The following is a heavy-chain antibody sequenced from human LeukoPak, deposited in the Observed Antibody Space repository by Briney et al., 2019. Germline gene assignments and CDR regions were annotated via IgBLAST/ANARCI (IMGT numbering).Heavy chain of an antibody. V-gene: IGHV3-53*01. D-gene: IGHD6-6*01. Sequence: GGSLRLSCAASGFTVSSDYMSWVRQAPGKGLEWVSVIYAGGTTYYADFVKGRFTISRDKSKNTLYLQMNSLRADDTAVYYCARGRPGYYFEHWGQGTLVTVSS. CDR3: ARGRPGYYFEH. CDR2: IYAGGTT. J-gene: IGHJ4*02. CDR1: GFTVSSDY.